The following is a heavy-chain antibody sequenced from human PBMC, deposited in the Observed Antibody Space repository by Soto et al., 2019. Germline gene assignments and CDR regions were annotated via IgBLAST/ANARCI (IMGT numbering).Heavy chain of an antibody. CDR2: IWYDGSNK. J-gene: IGHJ4*02. CDR1: GFTFSSYG. Sequence: QVQLVESGGGVVQPGRSLRLSCAASGFTFSSYGMHWVRQAPGKGLEWVAVIWYDGSNKYYADSVKGRFTISRDNSKNTMYLQMNSLRAEDTAVYYCARDTRQRYCSSTSCSGGVDYWGQGTLVTVSS. V-gene: IGHV3-33*01. D-gene: IGHD2-2*01. CDR3: ARDTRQRYCSSTSCSGGVDY.